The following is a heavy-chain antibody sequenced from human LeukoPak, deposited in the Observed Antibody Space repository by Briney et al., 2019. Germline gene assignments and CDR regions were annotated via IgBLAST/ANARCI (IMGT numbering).Heavy chain of an antibody. CDR1: GFSFSNYW. CDR3: ARDYCSSTSCYGGYYYYYTDV. D-gene: IGHD2-2*01. CDR2: IRGDESRK. V-gene: IGHV3-7*01. Sequence: PGGSLRLSCAASGFSFSNYWMTWLRQAPGKGLEWVANIRGDESRKYYLDSVTGRFTISRDNAKNSLYLQMNSLRAEDTAVYYCARDYCSSTSCYGGYYYYYTDVWGKGTTVTVSS. J-gene: IGHJ6*03.